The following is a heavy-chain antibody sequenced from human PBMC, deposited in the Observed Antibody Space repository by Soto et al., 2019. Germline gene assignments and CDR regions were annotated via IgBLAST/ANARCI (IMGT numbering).Heavy chain of an antibody. D-gene: IGHD3-22*01. CDR1: GGTFSSYA. Sequence: QVQLVQSGAEVKKPGSSVKVSCKASGGTFSSYAISWVRQAPGQGLEWMGGIIPIFGTANYAQKFQGRVTITADESTSTAYMELSSLRSEDTAVYYCARDGGSGYPIPSLYYYYYGMDVWGQGTTVTVSS. J-gene: IGHJ6*02. V-gene: IGHV1-69*12. CDR2: IIPIFGTA. CDR3: ARDGGSGYPIPSLYYYYYGMDV.